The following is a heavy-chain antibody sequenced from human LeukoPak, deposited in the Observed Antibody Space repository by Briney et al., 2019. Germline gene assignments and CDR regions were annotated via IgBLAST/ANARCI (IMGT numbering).Heavy chain of an antibody. Sequence: GSLRLFCAASGFTFSSYAMSWVLQAPGKGLEWVSAISGSGGSTYYADSVKGRFTISRDNSKNTLYLQMNSLRAEDTAVYYCAKDPAVADFDYWGQGTLVTVSS. J-gene: IGHJ4*02. CDR3: AKDPAVADFDY. D-gene: IGHD6-19*01. CDR1: GFTFSSYA. CDR2: ISGSGGST. V-gene: IGHV3-23*01.